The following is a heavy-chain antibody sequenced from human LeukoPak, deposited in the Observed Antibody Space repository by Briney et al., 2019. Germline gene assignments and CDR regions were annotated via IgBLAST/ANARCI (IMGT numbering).Heavy chain of an antibody. CDR3: ARMEYYYDSSGYYND. CDR1: GYTFIGYY. Sequence: ASVKVSCKASGYTFIGYYIHWIRQAPGQGLGYMGWINPNSGGTNYAQKFQGRVTMTRDKSITTAFMELARLRSDDTAVYYCARMEYYYDSSGYYNDWGQGTLVTVSS. D-gene: IGHD3-22*01. J-gene: IGHJ4*02. V-gene: IGHV1-2*02. CDR2: INPNSGGT.